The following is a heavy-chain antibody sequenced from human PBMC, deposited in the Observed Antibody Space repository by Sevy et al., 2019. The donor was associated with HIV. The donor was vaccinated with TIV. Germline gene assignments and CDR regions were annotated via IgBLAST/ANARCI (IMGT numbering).Heavy chain of an antibody. CDR2: ISGSGGST. CDR3: AKDAGMATVGGEGAFDI. D-gene: IGHD4-4*01. J-gene: IGHJ3*02. CDR1: GFTFSSYA. V-gene: IGHV3-23*01. Sequence: GGSLRLSCAASGFTFSSYAMSWVRQAPGKGLEWVSAISGSGGSTYYADSVKGRFTISRDNSKNTLYLQMNSLGAEDTAVYYCAKDAGMATVGGEGAFDIWGQGTMVTVSS.